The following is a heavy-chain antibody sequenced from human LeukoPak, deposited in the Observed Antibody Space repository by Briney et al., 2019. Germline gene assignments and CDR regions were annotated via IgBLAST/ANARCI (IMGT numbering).Heavy chain of an antibody. D-gene: IGHD3-22*01. CDR1: GFTFSNYG. CDR3: AKGHYYDSRGQYSYPEY. CDR2: ISYDGRNT. Sequence: GGSLRLSCAASGFTFSNYGMHWVRQAPGKGLEWVAIISYDGRNTYYGDSVKGRFTISRDNSKNMVDLQMSSLRPEDTAVYYCAKGHYYDSRGQYSYPEYWGQGTLVTVSS. V-gene: IGHV3-30*18. J-gene: IGHJ4*02.